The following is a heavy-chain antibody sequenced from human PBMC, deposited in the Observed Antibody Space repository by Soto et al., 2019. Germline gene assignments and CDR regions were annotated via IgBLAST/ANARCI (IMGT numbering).Heavy chain of an antibody. J-gene: IGHJ4*02. CDR1: GFTFSSYW. CDR3: ARDPEGDYYDSSGTTYDY. D-gene: IGHD3-22*01. V-gene: IGHV3-74*01. CDR2: INSDGSST. Sequence: EVQLVESGGGLVQPGGSLRLSCAASGFTFSSYWMHWVRQAPGEGLVWVSRINSDGSSTSYADSVKGRFTISRDNAKNTLYLQMNSLRAGDTAVYYCARDPEGDYYDSSGTTYDYWGQGTLVTVSS.